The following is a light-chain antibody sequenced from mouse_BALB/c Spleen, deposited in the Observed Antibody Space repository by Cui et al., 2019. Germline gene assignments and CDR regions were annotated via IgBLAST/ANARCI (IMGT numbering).Light chain of an antibody. J-gene: IGKJ2*01. CDR2: WAS. CDR3: QQYSSYPDT. CDR1: QDVGTA. Sequence: DIVMTQSHKFMSTSVGDRVSITCKASQDVGTAVAWYQQKPGQSPKLLIYWASTRQTGVPDRFTGSGSGTDFPLTISNVQSEDLADYFCQQYSSYPDTVGGGTKLEIK. V-gene: IGKV6-23*01.